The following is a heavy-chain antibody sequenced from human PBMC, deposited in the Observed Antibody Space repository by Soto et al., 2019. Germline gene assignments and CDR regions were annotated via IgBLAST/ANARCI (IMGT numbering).Heavy chain of an antibody. Sequence: EASVKVSCKASGGTFSSYAISWVRQAPGQGLEWMGGIIPIFGTANYAQKFQGRVTITADESTSTAYMELSSLRSEDTAVYYCARGLYQRVRGAYYYYGMDVWGQGTTVTVSS. V-gene: IGHV1-69*13. CDR2: IIPIFGTA. J-gene: IGHJ6*02. CDR1: GGTFSSYA. CDR3: ARGLYQRVRGAYYYYGMDV. D-gene: IGHD2-2*01.